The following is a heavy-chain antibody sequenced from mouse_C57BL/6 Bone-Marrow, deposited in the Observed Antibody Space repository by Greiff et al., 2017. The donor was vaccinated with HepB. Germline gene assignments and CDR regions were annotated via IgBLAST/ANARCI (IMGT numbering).Heavy chain of an antibody. CDR3: TTYYYGSSPDY. Sequence: EVQLQQPGAELVKPGASVKLSCKASGYTFTSYWVHWVKQRPEQGLEWIGWIDPENGDTEYASKFQGKATITADTSSNTAYLQLSSLTSEDTAVYYCTTYYYGSSPDYWGQGTTLTVSS. V-gene: IGHV14-4*01. CDR1: GYTFTSYW. J-gene: IGHJ2*01. CDR2: IDPENGDT. D-gene: IGHD1-1*01.